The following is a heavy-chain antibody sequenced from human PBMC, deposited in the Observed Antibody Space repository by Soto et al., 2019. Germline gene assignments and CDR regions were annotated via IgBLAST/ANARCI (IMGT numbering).Heavy chain of an antibody. CDR1: GGTFSSYA. Sequence: ASGKVSCKASGGTFSSYAISWVRQAPGQGLEWMGWISAYNGNTNYAQKLQGRVTMTTDTSTSTAYMELRSLRSDDTAVYYCARDRGSSSWDYWGQGTLVTVSS. J-gene: IGHJ4*02. CDR2: ISAYNGNT. CDR3: ARDRGSSSWDY. V-gene: IGHV1-18*01. D-gene: IGHD6-6*01.